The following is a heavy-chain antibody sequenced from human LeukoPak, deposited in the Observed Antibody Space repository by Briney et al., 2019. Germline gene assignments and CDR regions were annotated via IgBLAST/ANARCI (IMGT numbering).Heavy chain of an antibody. Sequence: ASVKLSCKTSGYTFTGSNFHWVRQAPGQGQERMGYINPNSGSTNYAQSFRRRVTMTRDTSITTAYLVLSALTSDDTALYFCTREPVYSGGWGALDYWGQGTLVTVSS. D-gene: IGHD6-19*01. CDR2: INPNSGST. CDR1: GYTFTGSN. V-gene: IGHV1-2*02. CDR3: TREPVYSGGWGALDY. J-gene: IGHJ4*02.